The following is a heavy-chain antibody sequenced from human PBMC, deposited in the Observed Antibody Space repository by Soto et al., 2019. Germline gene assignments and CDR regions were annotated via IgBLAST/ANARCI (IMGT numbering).Heavy chain of an antibody. CDR1: GFSLSTSGVG. CDR3: AHMWGSSSSWLDYYYGMDV. J-gene: IGHJ6*02. Sequence: QITLKESGPTLVKPTQTLTLTCTFSGFSLSTSGVGVGWIRQPPGKALEWLALIYWDDDKRYSPSLKSRLTITKDTSKNQVVLTMTNMDPVDTAPYYCAHMWGSSSSWLDYYYGMDVWGQGTTVTVSS. D-gene: IGHD6-13*01. V-gene: IGHV2-5*02. CDR2: IYWDDDK.